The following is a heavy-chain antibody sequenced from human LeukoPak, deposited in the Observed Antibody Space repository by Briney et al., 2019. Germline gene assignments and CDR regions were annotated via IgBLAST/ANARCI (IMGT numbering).Heavy chain of an antibody. J-gene: IGHJ2*01. CDR3: ASSYWYFDL. Sequence: GGFLRLSCAASGFTFSSYEMNWGRQAPGKGLEWVSYISSSGSTIYYADSVKGRFTISRDNAKNSLYLQMNSLRAEDTAVYYCASSYWYFDLWGRAAMATDSS. V-gene: IGHV3-48*03. CDR2: ISSSGSTI. CDR1: GFTFSSYE.